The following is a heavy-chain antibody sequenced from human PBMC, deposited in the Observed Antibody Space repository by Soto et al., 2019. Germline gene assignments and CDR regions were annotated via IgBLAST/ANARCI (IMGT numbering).Heavy chain of an antibody. CDR3: AGGGAYGDYRSDF. D-gene: IGHD4-17*01. Sequence: EVQLVESGGGLVQPGGSLRLSCAASGFNFSVYWLHWVRQAPGKGLVWVSRLNSDGTYASSADSVKGRLTISRDNAKNTLYLQLSSLRAEDTAVYYCAGGGAYGDYRSDFWGQGTLVTVSS. V-gene: IGHV3-74*01. CDR1: GFNFSVYW. J-gene: IGHJ4*02. CDR2: LNSDGTYA.